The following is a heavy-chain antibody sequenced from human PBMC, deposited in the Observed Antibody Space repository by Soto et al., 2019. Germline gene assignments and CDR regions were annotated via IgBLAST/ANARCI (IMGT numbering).Heavy chain of an antibody. CDR3: ARVLLSSGNSDY. Sequence: SETLSLTCTVSGDSITSGESYWSWIRQPPGKGLEWIGYIYYSGSTYYNPSLKSRISISVDTSKNQFSLKLRSVTAADTAVYYCARVLLSSGNSDYWGQGTLVTVSS. CDR1: GDSITSGESY. V-gene: IGHV4-30-4*01. J-gene: IGHJ4*02. D-gene: IGHD3-22*01. CDR2: IYYSGST.